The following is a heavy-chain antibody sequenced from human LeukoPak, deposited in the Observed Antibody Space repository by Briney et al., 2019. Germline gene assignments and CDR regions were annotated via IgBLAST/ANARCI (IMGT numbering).Heavy chain of an antibody. CDR2: INNDGTEK. CDR1: GFTFRNSW. V-gene: IGHV3-7*01. D-gene: IGHD5-18*01. J-gene: IGHJ4*02. CDR3: AGDSGYSTFDL. Sequence: GGSLRLSCAASGFTFRNSWMTWVRQSPGKGLEWVASINNDGTEKYYGDSVNRRFSISRDNSKDSLYLQMNFLRPEDAPTYYCAGDSGYSTFDLWGQGTRVIVSS.